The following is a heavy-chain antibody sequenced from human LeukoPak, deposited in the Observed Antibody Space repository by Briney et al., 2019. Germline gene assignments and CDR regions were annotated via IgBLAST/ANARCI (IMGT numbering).Heavy chain of an antibody. CDR3: ARGGTNYDYVWGSYRPGY. Sequence: GGSLRLSCAASGFTFSSYAMHWVRQAPGKGLEWVAVISYDGSNKYYADSVKGRFTISRDNSKNTLYLQMNSLRAEDTAVYYCARGGTNYDYVWGSYRPGYWGQGTLVTVSS. J-gene: IGHJ4*02. CDR2: ISYDGSNK. CDR1: GFTFSSYA. V-gene: IGHV3-30*04. D-gene: IGHD3-16*02.